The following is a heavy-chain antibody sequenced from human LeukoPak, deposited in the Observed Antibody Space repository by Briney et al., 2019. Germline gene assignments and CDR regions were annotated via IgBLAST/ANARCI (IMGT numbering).Heavy chain of an antibody. CDR3: AKVMGERFGNGAFDI. Sequence: PGGSLRLSCAASGFTFSSYGTHWVRQAPGKGLEWVAVIWFDGSNSYYADSVKGRFTISRDNSKNTLSLQVNSLRAEDTAVYYCAKVMGERFGNGAFDIWGQGTMVTVSS. J-gene: IGHJ3*02. CDR2: IWFDGSNS. CDR1: GFTFSSYG. D-gene: IGHD3-16*01. V-gene: IGHV3-33*06.